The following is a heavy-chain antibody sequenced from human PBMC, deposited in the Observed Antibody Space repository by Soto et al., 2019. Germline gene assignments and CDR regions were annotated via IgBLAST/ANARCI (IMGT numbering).Heavy chain of an antibody. CDR3: AKDRQVLLWFGESDYGMDV. CDR1: GFTFSTYA. J-gene: IGHJ6*02. V-gene: IGHV3-23*01. D-gene: IGHD3-10*01. Sequence: GGSLRLSCAASGFTFSTYAMSWVRQAPGKGLEWVSSISGSGGSTYYADSVKGRFTISRDNSKNTLWLQMSSLRADDTAVYFCAKDRQVLLWFGESDYGMDVWGQGTTVTVSS. CDR2: ISGSGGST.